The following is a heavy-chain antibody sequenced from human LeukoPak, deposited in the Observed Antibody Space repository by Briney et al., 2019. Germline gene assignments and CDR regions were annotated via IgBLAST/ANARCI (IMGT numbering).Heavy chain of an antibody. J-gene: IGHJ5*02. Sequence: GRSLRPSCALSTLSLTTFSTNWVSPAPERGLEWVSYISSSSGTISYTDSVKGRFTISRDNAKNSLYLQMNSLRAEDTAVYYCARVAVVDSSGWYLRGYWFDPWGQGTLVTVSS. CDR3: ARVAVVDSSGWYLRGYWFDP. D-gene: IGHD6-19*01. V-gene: IGHV3-48*04. CDR2: ISSSSGTI. CDR1: TLSLTTFS.